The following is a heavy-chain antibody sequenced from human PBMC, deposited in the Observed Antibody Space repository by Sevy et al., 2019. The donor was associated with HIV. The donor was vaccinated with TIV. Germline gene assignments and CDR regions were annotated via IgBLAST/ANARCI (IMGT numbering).Heavy chain of an antibody. CDR3: AKETTQYYYGSGSSHNWFDP. J-gene: IGHJ5*02. CDR2: ISGSGGST. CDR1: GFTFSSYA. D-gene: IGHD3-10*01. Sequence: GGSLRLSCAASGFTFSSYAMSWVRQAPGKGLEWVSAISGSGGSTYYADSVKGRFTISRDNSKNTLYLQMNSLRAEDTAVYYCAKETTQYYYGSGSSHNWFDPWGQGTLVTVSS. V-gene: IGHV3-23*01.